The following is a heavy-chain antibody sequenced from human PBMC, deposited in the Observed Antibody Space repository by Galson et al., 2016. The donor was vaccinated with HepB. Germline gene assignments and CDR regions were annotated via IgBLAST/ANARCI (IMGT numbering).Heavy chain of an antibody. Sequence: SLRLSCAASGFTFRDFAMTRVRQTPGKGLEWVSAISYNSGDETYFADSVRGRFTISRDNSKDTLYLQMNSLRVEDTAVYFCAKVPYGDYAFAFDSWGQGTLVTVSS. J-gene: IGHJ4*02. CDR3: AKVPYGDYAFAFDS. D-gene: IGHD4-17*01. V-gene: IGHV3-23*01. CDR2: ISYNSGDET. CDR1: GFTFRDFA.